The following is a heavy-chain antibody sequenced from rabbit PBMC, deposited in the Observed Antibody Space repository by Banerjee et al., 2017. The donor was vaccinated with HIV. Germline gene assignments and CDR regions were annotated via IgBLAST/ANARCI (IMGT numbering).Heavy chain of an antibody. V-gene: IGHV1S45*01. CDR1: GFTLSSYW. CDR2: INTSSGDT. Sequence: DLVQPEGSLTLTCKASGFTLSSYWMWWVRQAPGKGLEWIACINTSSGDTVYATWAKGRFTISKASWTTVTLQMTSLTAADTASYFCARDLAGVIGWNFNLWGQGTLVTVS. D-gene: IGHD4-1*01. J-gene: IGHJ4*01. CDR3: ARDLAGVIGWNFNL.